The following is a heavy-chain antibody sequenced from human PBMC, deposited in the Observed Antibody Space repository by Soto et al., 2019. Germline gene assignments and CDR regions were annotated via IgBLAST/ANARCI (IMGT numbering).Heavy chain of an antibody. Sequence: QLQLQESGPGLVKPSETLSLTCTVSGGSVSSNDYSWGWVRQSPGKGLEWIGAIYSHDDTHYNPSLLSRVTISVDTSKNEFSLRLNSVTAADTAVYYCLRLNGYCVSTKCRGYYGMDVW. CDR3: LRLNGYCVSTKCRGYYGMDV. D-gene: IGHD2-2*03. CDR1: GGSVSSNDYS. J-gene: IGHJ6*01. CDR2: IYSHDDT. V-gene: IGHV4-39*01.